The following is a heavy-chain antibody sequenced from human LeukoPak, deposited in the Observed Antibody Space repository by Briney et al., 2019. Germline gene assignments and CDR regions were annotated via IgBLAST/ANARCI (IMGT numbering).Heavy chain of an antibody. V-gene: IGHV4-31*03. CDR1: GGSIRSDGYY. Sequence: SQTLSLTCTVSGGSIRSDGYYWSWIRQHPGKGLEWLGYIYYSGSTYYNPSLKSRVTISVDTSKNQFSLKLSSVTAADTAVYYCARTHYYESSGYYGFEYWGQGTLVTVSS. J-gene: IGHJ4*02. CDR2: IYYSGST. CDR3: ARTHYYESSGYYGFEY. D-gene: IGHD3-22*01.